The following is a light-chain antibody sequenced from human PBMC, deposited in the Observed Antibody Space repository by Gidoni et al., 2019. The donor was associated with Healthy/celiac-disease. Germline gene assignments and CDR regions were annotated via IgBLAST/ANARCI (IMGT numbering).Light chain of an antibody. J-gene: IGKJ4*01. CDR1: QDISNY. CDR2: DAS. Sequence: DIQMTKSPSSLSASVGDRVTITCQARQDISNYLNWYQQKPGKAPKPLIYDASNLETGVPSRFSGSGSGTDFTFTISSLQPEDIATYYCQQYDNLPLTFGGGTKVEIK. CDR3: QQYDNLPLT. V-gene: IGKV1-33*01.